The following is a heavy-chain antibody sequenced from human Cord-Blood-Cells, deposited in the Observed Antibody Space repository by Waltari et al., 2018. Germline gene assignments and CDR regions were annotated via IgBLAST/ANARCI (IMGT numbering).Heavy chain of an antibody. CDR3: ARHKTNFDY. Sequence: QVQLQQWGAGLLKPSETLSLTCAVYGGSFSGYYWSWIRQPQGKGLGWIGEINQSRSTNYNPSLKGRGTIAVDTSKNQYSLKLSSVTAADTAVYYCARHKTNFDYWGQGTLVTVSS. CDR2: INQSRST. V-gene: IGHV4-34*01. J-gene: IGHJ4*02. CDR1: GGSFSGYY.